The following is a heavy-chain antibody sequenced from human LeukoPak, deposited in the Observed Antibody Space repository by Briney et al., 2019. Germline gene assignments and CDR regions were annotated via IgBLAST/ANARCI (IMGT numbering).Heavy chain of an antibody. CDR3: AKATCSGGSCYGPFDY. CDR2: ISGSGGST. Sequence: GGSLRLSCAASGFTFSSYAMSWVRQAPGKGLEWVLDISGSGGSTYYADSVKGRFTISRDNSKNTLYLQMNSQRAEDTAVYYCAKATCSGGSCYGPFDYWGQGTLVTVSS. J-gene: IGHJ4*02. V-gene: IGHV3-23*01. CDR1: GFTFSSYA. D-gene: IGHD2-15*01.